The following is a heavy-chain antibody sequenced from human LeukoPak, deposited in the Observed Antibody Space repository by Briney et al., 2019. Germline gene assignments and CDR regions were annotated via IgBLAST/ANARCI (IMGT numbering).Heavy chain of an antibody. Sequence: GRSLRLSCAASGFTFSSYSMNWVRQAPGKGLEWVSSISSSSYIYYADSVKGRFTISRDNAKNSLYLQMNSLRAEDTAVYYCARDGSLRFLEWLSGMDVWGQGTTVTVSS. J-gene: IGHJ6*02. CDR1: GFTFSSYS. D-gene: IGHD3-3*01. CDR2: ISSSSYI. CDR3: ARDGSLRFLEWLSGMDV. V-gene: IGHV3-21*01.